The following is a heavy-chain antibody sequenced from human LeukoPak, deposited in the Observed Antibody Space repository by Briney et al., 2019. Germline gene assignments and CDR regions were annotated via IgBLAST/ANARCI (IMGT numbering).Heavy chain of an antibody. CDR3: ARGLIAAAGTISYFDN. D-gene: IGHD6-13*01. CDR2: IYYSGST. Sequence: SETLSLTCTVSSGSMSRGGYYWSWIRQDPGKGLEWVGYIYYSGSTYYNPSLKSRVTISVDSSKNQFSLKVRSATAADTATYYCARGLIAAAGTISYFDNWGQGTLVTVSS. CDR1: SGSMSRGGYY. V-gene: IGHV4-31*03. J-gene: IGHJ4*02.